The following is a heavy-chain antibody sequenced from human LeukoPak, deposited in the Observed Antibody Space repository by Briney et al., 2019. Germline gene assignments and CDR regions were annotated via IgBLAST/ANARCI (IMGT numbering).Heavy chain of an antibody. V-gene: IGHV3-23*01. D-gene: IGHD2-15*01. CDR2: ISGSGGST. Sequence: PGGSLRLSCAASGFTFSSYATRWVRLAPEKGLEWVSAISGSGGSTYYADSVKGRFTISRDNSTNTLYLQMNSLRADDTAVYYCANLRGRGAYACSGSGCYSYWGQGTLVTVSP. J-gene: IGHJ4*02. CDR3: ANLRGRGAYACSGSGCYSY. CDR1: GFTFSSYA.